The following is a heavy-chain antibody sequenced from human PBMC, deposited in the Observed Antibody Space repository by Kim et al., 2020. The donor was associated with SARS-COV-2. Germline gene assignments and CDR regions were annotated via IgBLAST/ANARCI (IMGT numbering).Heavy chain of an antibody. Sequence: SLKARFTIARYNSKTTLSLQMNSLRAEDTAVYYCANDSSSGNYYDYGMDVWGQGTTVTVSS. J-gene: IGHJ6*02. CDR3: ANDSSSGNYYDYGMDV. D-gene: IGHD6-6*01. V-gene: IGHV3-33*06.